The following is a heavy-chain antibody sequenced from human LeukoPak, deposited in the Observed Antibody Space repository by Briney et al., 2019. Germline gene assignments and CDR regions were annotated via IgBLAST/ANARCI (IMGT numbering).Heavy chain of an antibody. V-gene: IGHV3-30-3*01. CDR2: ISYDGSNK. CDR1: GFTFSSYA. CDR3: ASLNIAVAGTFDY. Sequence: GGSLRLSCAASGFTFSSYAMHWVRQAPGMGLEWVAVISYDGSNKYYADSVKGRFTISRDNSKNTLYLQMNSLRAEDTAVYYCASLNIAVAGTFDYWGQGTLVTVSS. J-gene: IGHJ4*02. D-gene: IGHD6-19*01.